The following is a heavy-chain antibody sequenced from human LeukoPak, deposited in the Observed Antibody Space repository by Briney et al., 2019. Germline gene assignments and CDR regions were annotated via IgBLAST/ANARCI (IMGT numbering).Heavy chain of an antibody. V-gene: IGHV1-18*01. CDR2: ISAYNGNT. Sequence: GASVKVSCKASGYTFTSYGISWVRQAPGQGLEWMGWISAYNGNTNYAQKLQGRVTMTTDTSTSTAYMELRSLRSEDTAVYYCARDQLRYSGSYYGSDAFDIWGQGTMVTVSS. CDR1: GYTFTSYG. J-gene: IGHJ3*02. CDR3: ARDQLRYSGSYYGSDAFDI. D-gene: IGHD1-26*01.